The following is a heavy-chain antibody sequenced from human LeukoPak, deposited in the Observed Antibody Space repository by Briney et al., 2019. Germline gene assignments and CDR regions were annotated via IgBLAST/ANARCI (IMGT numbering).Heavy chain of an antibody. J-gene: IGHJ4*02. CDR1: GFTFSSYG. D-gene: IGHD2-2*01. CDR2: IWYDGSNK. Sequence: GRSLRLSCAASGFTFSSYGMHWVRQAPGKGLEWVAVIWYDGSNKYYADSVKGRFTISRDSSKDTLYLQMNSLRAEDTGVYYCARDRQLHYFDYWGQGTLVTVSS. CDR3: ARDRQLHYFDY. V-gene: IGHV3-33*01.